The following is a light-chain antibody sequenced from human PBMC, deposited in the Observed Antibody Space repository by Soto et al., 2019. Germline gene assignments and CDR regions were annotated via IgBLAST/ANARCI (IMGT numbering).Light chain of an antibody. CDR2: DAS. Sequence: LSASVGDRVTITCRASQSISPWLAWYQQKPGKAPKLLIFDASNLESGVPSRFSGSGSGTEFTLTISSLQPDDFATYYCLQYHTYRTFGQGTKVDIK. V-gene: IGKV1-5*01. CDR3: LQYHTYRT. CDR1: QSISPW. J-gene: IGKJ1*01.